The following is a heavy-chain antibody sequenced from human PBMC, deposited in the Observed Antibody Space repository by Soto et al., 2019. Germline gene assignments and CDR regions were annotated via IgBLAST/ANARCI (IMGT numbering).Heavy chain of an antibody. V-gene: IGHV4-30-4*01. CDR2: IYYSGNT. Sequence: TSETLSLTCSVSGATINSDNYRRCIRQHPGKGLEWIGHIYYSGNTYYHPSLRSRVTISLDTSKNEFSLKLNSVTAADTAVYYCASSNIDMDSFDYWGQGTLVTVSS. D-gene: IGHD5-18*01. CDR3: ASSNIDMDSFDY. CDR1: GATINSDNY. J-gene: IGHJ4*02.